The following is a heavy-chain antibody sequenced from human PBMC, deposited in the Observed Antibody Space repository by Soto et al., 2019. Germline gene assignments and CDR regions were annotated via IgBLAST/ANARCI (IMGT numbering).Heavy chain of an antibody. Sequence: SETLSLTCTVSGGSISSYYWSWIRQPPGKGLEWIGYIYYSGSTNYNPSLKSRVTISVDTSKNQFPLKLSSVTAADTAVYYCARGCGGSCYSSGGFDYWGQGTLVTVYS. CDR3: ARGCGGSCYSSGGFDY. D-gene: IGHD2-15*01. V-gene: IGHV4-59*01. J-gene: IGHJ4*02. CDR2: IYYSGST. CDR1: GGSISSYY.